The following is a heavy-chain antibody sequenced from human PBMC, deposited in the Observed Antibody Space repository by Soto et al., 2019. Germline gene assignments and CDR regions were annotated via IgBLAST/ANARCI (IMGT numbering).Heavy chain of an antibody. D-gene: IGHD3-22*01. Sequence: SVKVSCKASGYSFTSYGISWVRQAPGQGPEWMGWISGHNGNTNHPQSLQGRVTMTTDTSRNTAYMELRSLRSDDTAVYYCARHRFNYYDDTVYYYFDSWGQGTLVTVSS. V-gene: IGHV1-18*04. CDR1: GYSFTSYG. J-gene: IGHJ4*02. CDR2: ISGHNGNT. CDR3: ARHRFNYYDDTVYYYFDS.